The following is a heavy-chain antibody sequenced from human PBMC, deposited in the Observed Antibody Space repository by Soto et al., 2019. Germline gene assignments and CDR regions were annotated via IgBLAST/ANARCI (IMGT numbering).Heavy chain of an antibody. CDR1: GFPFAPST. J-gene: IGHJ4*02. CDR2: ISVSVGST. Sequence: EVQLLQSGGGLVQPGGSLTLSCGVSGFPFAPSTMSWVRQAAGKGLEWVSTISVSVGSTYSADSVQGRFTVSSDISDNTLSLRMTSLTADDTAVYFCAKRDVPHSTSNAYFYDHWGRGVLVTVSS. CDR3: AKRDVPHSTSNAYFYDH. V-gene: IGHV3-23*01. D-gene: IGHD2-21*02.